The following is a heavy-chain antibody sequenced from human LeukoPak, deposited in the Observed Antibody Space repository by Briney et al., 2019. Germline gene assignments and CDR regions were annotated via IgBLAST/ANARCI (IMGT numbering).Heavy chain of an antibody. V-gene: IGHV3-74*01. Sequence: GESLKISCAASGFTFSSYWMHWVRQAPGKGLVWVSRINSDGSRTSYADSVKGRFTISRDNAKNTLYLQMNSLRAEDTAVYYCARHIAAAGPGFDYWGQGTLVTVSS. CDR2: INSDGSRT. J-gene: IGHJ4*02. CDR1: GFTFSSYW. CDR3: ARHIAAAGPGFDY. D-gene: IGHD6-13*01.